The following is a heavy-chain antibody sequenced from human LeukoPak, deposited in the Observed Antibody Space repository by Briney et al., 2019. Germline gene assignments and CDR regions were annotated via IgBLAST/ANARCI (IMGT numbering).Heavy chain of an antibody. D-gene: IGHD3-3*01. Sequence: ASVKVSCNASGYTFTSYYMHWVRQAPGQGLEWMGIINPSGGSTSYAQKFQGRVTMTRDTSTSTVYMELSGLRSEDTAVYYCARPAGVESDAFDIWGQGTMVTVSS. V-gene: IGHV1-46*01. CDR3: ARPAGVESDAFDI. CDR1: GYTFTSYY. CDR2: INPSGGST. J-gene: IGHJ3*02.